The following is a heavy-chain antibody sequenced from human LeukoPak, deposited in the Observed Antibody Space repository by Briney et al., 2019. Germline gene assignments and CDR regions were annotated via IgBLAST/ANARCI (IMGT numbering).Heavy chain of an antibody. J-gene: IGHJ6*02. D-gene: IGHD3-16*01. Sequence: GGSLRLSCVASGFSFSLYSMNWARQAPGKGLEWVASINHNGNVNYYVDSVKGRFTISRDNAKNSLYLQMSNLRAEDTAVYFCARGGGLDVWGQGATVTVSS. V-gene: IGHV3-7*03. CDR1: GFSFSLYS. CDR2: INHNGNVN. CDR3: ARGGGLDV.